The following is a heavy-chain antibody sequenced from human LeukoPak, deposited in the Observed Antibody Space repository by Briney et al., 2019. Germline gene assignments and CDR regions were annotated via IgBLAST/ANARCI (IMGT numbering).Heavy chain of an antibody. J-gene: IGHJ4*02. CDR2: IWYDGSNK. V-gene: IGHV3-33*01. D-gene: IGHD2-2*03. CDR3: ARDPGYCSSTSCYPVFDY. Sequence: GGSLRLSCAASGFTFSSYGMHWVRQAPGKGLEWVAVIWYDGSNKYYADSVKGRFTISRDNSKNTLYLQMNSLRAEDTAVYYCARDPGYCSSTSCYPVFDYWGQGTLVIVSS. CDR1: GFTFSSYG.